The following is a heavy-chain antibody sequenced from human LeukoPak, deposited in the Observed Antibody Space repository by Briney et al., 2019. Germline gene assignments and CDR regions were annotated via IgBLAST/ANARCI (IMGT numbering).Heavy chain of an antibody. Sequence: ASVKVSCKASGYTFTSYAMNWVRQAPGQGLEWMGWIGAYNGNTNYAQKLQGRVTMTTDTSTSTAYMELRSLRSDDTAVYYCARGEAVAPFDYWGQGTLVTVSS. CDR2: IGAYNGNT. D-gene: IGHD6-19*01. V-gene: IGHV1-18*01. CDR1: GYTFTSYA. J-gene: IGHJ4*02. CDR3: ARGEAVAPFDY.